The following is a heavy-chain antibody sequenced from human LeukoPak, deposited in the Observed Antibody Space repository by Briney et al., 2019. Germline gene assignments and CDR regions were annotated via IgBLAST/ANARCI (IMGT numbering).Heavy chain of an antibody. CDR2: INPNSGGT. Sequence: VASVKVSCKASGYTFTDYFLHWVRQAPGQGLEWMGWINPNSGGTNYAQKFQGRVTMTRDTSISTAYMDLSRLRSDDTAVYFCARGGLPIYYYYMDVWGKGTTVTASS. CDR3: ARGGLPIYYYYMDV. CDR1: GYTFTDYF. D-gene: IGHD4-11*01. J-gene: IGHJ6*03. V-gene: IGHV1-2*02.